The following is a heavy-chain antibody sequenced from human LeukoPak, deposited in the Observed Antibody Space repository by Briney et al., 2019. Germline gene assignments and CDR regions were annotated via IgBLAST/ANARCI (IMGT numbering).Heavy chain of an antibody. J-gene: IGHJ3*02. D-gene: IGHD1-14*01. CDR1: GFIFSTYG. CDR2: IWYDGSNK. Sequence: PGRSLRLSCAASGFIFSTYGMHWVRQAPGKGLEWVAVIWYDGSNKYYADSVKGRFTISRDNSKNTLYLQMNSLRAEDTAVYYCAREDRPDVAGGAFDIWGQGTMVTVSS. CDR3: AREDRPDVAGGAFDI. V-gene: IGHV3-33*08.